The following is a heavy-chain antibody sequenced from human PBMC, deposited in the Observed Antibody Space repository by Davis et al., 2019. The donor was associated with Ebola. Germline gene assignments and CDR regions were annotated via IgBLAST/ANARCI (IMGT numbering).Heavy chain of an antibody. CDR2: INHSGST. CDR1: GGSFSGYY. Sequence: MPSETLSLTCAVYGGSFSGYYWSWIHQPPGKGLEWIGEINHSGSTNYNPSLKSRVTISVDTSKNQFSLKLSSVTAADTAVYYCARVVYDFWSGYYTLGGMDVWGQGTTVTVSS. V-gene: IGHV4-34*01. CDR3: ARVVYDFWSGYYTLGGMDV. J-gene: IGHJ6*02. D-gene: IGHD3-3*01.